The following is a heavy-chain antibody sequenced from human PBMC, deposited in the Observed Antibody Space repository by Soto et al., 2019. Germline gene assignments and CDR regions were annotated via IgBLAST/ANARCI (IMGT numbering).Heavy chain of an antibody. CDR2: IYKSATT. J-gene: IGHJ5*01. D-gene: IGHD7-27*01. Sequence: SETLSLTCSVSGDSISNLDYFWAWIRQPPGQALEYIGYIYKSATTYYNPSFESRVAISVDTSKSQFSLNVTSVTAADTAVYFCARGRYCLTGRCFPNWFDSWDQGALVTVSS. CDR1: GDSISNLDYF. CDR3: ARGRYCLTGRCFPNWFDS. V-gene: IGHV4-30-4*01.